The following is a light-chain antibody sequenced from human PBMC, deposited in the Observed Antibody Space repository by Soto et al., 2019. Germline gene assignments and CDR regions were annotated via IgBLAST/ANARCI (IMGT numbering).Light chain of an antibody. J-gene: IGKJ4*01. CDR3: QQFNSYTLT. Sequence: DIQMTQSPSTLSASVGDRVTITCRASQSLSTWLAWYQQKPGKAPKLLIYDASRLENGVPSRFSGSGSGTEFTLTISSLQPDDFATYYCQQFNSYTLTFGGGTKVEI. V-gene: IGKV1-5*01. CDR1: QSLSTW. CDR2: DAS.